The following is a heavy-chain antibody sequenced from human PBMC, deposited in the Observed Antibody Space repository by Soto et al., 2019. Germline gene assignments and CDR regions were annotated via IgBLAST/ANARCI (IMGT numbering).Heavy chain of an antibody. CDR2: IYYSGST. D-gene: IGHD4-17*01. V-gene: IGHV4-30-4*01. CDR1: GGSISSGDFD. J-gene: IGHJ4*02. Sequence: ILSLTWTAAGGSISSGDFDWSWIRQPPGKGLELIGNIYYSGSTYYNPSIRSRAIMSVDTSQNQFSLKLSSLTSADTAVYLCARADDFSDRFDYWGQGALVTVSS. CDR3: ARADDFSDRFDY.